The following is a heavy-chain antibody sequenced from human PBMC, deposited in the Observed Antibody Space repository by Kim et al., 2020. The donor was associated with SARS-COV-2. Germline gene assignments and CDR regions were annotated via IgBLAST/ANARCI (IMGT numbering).Heavy chain of an antibody. D-gene: IGHD3-10*01. CDR3: ARKFYGSGSYSLALAYNYGMDV. Sequence: SETLSLTCAVSGGSISSSNWWSWVRQPPGKGLEWIGEIYHSGSTNYNPSLKSLVTISVDKSKNQFSLKLSSVTAADTAVYYCARKFYGSGSYSLALAYNYGMDVWGQGTTVTVSS. J-gene: IGHJ6*02. V-gene: IGHV4-4*02. CDR2: IYHSGST. CDR1: GGSISSSNW.